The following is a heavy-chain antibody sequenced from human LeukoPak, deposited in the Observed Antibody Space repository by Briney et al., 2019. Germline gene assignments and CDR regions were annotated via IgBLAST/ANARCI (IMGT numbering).Heavy chain of an antibody. V-gene: IGHV3-48*03. J-gene: IGHJ5*02. D-gene: IGHD3-10*01. CDR3: ARGREEVITMVRGVPNWFDP. CDR2: ISSSGSTI. CDR1: GFTFSSYE. Sequence: GGSLRLSCAASGFTFSSYEMNWVRQAPGKGLEWVSYISSSGSTIYYADSVKGRFTISRDNAKNSLYLQMNSLRAEDTAVYYCARGREEVITMVRGVPNWFDPWGQGTLVTVSS.